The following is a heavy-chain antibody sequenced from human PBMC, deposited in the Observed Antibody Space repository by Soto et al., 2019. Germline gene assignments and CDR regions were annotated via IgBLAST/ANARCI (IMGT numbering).Heavy chain of an antibody. CDR2: MSYDESKK. V-gene: IGHV3-30*18. J-gene: IGHJ4*02. CDR3: AKDRRDGDFMHILVVDF. CDR1: GFRLSSYA. Sequence: PGGSLRLSCATSGFRLSSYAMHWVRQAPGKGLEWVALMSYDESKKYYADSVKGRFTISRDTSKNTLVLEMNHLRVEDTAVYYCAKDRRDGDFMHILVVDFWGQGALVTVSS. D-gene: IGHD2-15*01.